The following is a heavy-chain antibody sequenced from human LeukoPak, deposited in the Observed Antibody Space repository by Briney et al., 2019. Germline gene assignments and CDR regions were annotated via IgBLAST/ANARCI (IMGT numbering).Heavy chain of an antibody. CDR1: GGTFSSYA. J-gene: IGHJ4*02. V-gene: IGHV1-69*01. Sequence: ASVKVSCKASGGTFSSYAISWVRQAPGQGLEWMGGIIPIFGTANYAQKFQGRVTITADESTSTAYMELSSLRAEDTAVYYCARDWDSRGYFDYWGQGTLVTVSS. CDR3: ARDWDSRGYFDY. D-gene: IGHD6-13*01. CDR2: IIPIFGTA.